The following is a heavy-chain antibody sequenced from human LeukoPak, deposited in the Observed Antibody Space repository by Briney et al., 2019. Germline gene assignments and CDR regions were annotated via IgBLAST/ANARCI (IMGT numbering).Heavy chain of an antibody. CDR3: ARRGDGYNYDY. V-gene: IGHV3-64*01. CDR1: GFTFSTYN. J-gene: IGHJ4*02. D-gene: IGHD5-24*01. Sequence: GGSLGLSCAASGFTFSTYNMHWVRQAPGKGLECVSAISTHGGTTYYANSVKGRFTISRDDSKNTLYLQMGSLRPEDMAVYYCARRGDGYNYDYWGQGTLVTVSS. CDR2: ISTHGGTT.